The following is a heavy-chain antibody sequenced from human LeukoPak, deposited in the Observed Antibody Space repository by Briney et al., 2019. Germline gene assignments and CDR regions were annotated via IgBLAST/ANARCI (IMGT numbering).Heavy chain of an antibody. CDR1: GFTFSNAW. V-gene: IGHV3-15*01. CDR3: STIRMPKGGVARLYYFDY. Sequence: PGGSLRISCAASGFTFSNAWMSWVRQAPGKGLEWVGRIKSKTDGGTTDYAAPVKGRFTISRDDSKNTLFLQMNSLKTEDTAVYYCSTIRMPKGGVARLYYFDYWGQGPLVTVSS. CDR2: IKSKTDGGTT. J-gene: IGHJ4*02. D-gene: IGHD2-15*01.